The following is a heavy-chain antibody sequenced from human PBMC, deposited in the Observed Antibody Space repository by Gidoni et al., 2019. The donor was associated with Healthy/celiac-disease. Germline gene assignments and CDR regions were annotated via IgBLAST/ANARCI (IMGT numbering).Heavy chain of an antibody. CDR2: INHSGST. CDR3: ARGRGSHRYYFDY. Sequence: QVQLQQWGAGLLKPSETLSLPCAVYGGSFSGYYWSWIRQPPGKGLEWIGEINHSGSTNYNPSLKSRVTISVDTSKNQFSLKLSSVTAADTAVYYCARGRGSHRYYFDYWGQGTLVTVSS. CDR1: GGSFSGYY. J-gene: IGHJ4*02. V-gene: IGHV4-34*01. D-gene: IGHD3-10*01.